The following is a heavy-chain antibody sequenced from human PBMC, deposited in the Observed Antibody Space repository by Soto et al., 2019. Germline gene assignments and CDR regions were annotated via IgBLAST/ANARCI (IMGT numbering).Heavy chain of an antibody. CDR2: IRPDNGNT. CDR1: GYTFSTSG. J-gene: IGHJ4*02. CDR3: AREDPQSSGCFDY. D-gene: IGHD6-19*01. V-gene: IGHV1-18*01. Sequence: ASVKFSCKTSGYTFSTSGISWVRQAPGQGLEWVGWIRPDNGNTKSAQRLQGRVTMTTDTSTSTAYMELRSLRSDDTAVYYCAREDPQSSGCFDYWGQGTLVTVSS.